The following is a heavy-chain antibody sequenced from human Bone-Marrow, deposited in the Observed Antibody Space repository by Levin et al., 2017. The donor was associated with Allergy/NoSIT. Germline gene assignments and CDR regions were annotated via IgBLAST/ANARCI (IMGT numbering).Heavy chain of an antibody. D-gene: IGHD4-23*01. V-gene: IGHV3-30*18. Sequence: GESLKISCAASGFTFSSYGMHWVRQAPGKGLEWVAVISYDGSNKYYADSVKGRFTISRDNSKNTLYLQMNSLRAEDTAVYYCAKPIRIEYYGGNPGCDYWGQGTLVTVSS. CDR3: AKPIRIEYYGGNPGCDY. CDR2: ISYDGSNK. J-gene: IGHJ4*02. CDR1: GFTFSSYG.